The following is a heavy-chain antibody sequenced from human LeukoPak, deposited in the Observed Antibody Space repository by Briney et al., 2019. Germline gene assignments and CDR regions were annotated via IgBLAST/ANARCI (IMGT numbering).Heavy chain of an antibody. D-gene: IGHD3-16*01. Sequence: GGSLRLSCAASGFTFKNAWMSWARQAPGKGLEWVASINHNGNVNYYVDSVKGRFTISRDNAKNSLYLQMSNLRAEDTAVYFCARGGGLDVWGQGATVTVSS. V-gene: IGHV3-7*03. CDR1: GFTFKNAW. CDR2: INHNGNVN. CDR3: ARGGGLDV. J-gene: IGHJ6*02.